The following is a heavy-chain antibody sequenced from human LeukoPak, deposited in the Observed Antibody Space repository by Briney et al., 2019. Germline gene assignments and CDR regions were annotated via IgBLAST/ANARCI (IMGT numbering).Heavy chain of an antibody. CDR2: ISGSSSYI. Sequence: GGSLRLSCAASGITLSSYNMNWVRQAPGKGLEWVSSISGSSSYIYYADSVKGRFTISRGNAKNSLYLEMNSLRAEDTAVYYCARDRIAVAATETSFDYWGQGTLVTVSS. CDR3: ARDRIAVAATETSFDY. CDR1: GITLSSYN. V-gene: IGHV3-21*01. J-gene: IGHJ4*02. D-gene: IGHD6-19*01.